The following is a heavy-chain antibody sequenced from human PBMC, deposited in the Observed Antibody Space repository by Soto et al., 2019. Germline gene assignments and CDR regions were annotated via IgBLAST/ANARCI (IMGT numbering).Heavy chain of an antibody. Sequence: SETLSLTCTVSGGSISSYYWSWIRQPPGKGLEWIGYIYYSGSTNYNPSLKSRVTISVDTSKNQFSLKLSSVTAADTAVYYCARDPSYDYGSGIGWFDPWGHATLVSV. V-gene: IGHV4-59*01. CDR3: ARDPSYDYGSGIGWFDP. J-gene: IGHJ5*02. CDR2: IYYSGST. CDR1: GGSISSYY. D-gene: IGHD3-10*01.